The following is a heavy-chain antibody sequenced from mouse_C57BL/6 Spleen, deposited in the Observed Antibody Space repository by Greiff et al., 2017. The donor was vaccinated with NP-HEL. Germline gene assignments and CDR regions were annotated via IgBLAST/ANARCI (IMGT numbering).Heavy chain of an antibody. Sequence: LVESGAELVRPGASVKLSCTASGFNIKDDYMHWVKQRPEQGLEWIGWIDPENGDTEYASKFQGKATITADTSSNTAYLQLSSLTSEDTAVYYCTTEGAAQAQDYWGQGTTLTVSS. V-gene: IGHV14-4*01. CDR1: GFNIKDDY. CDR3: TTEGAAQAQDY. D-gene: IGHD3-2*02. J-gene: IGHJ2*01. CDR2: IDPENGDT.